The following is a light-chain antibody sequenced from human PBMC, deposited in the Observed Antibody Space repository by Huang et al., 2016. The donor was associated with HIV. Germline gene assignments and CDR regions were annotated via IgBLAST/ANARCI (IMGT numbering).Light chain of an antibody. V-gene: IGKV1-5*03. Sequence: DIQMTQSPSTLSASVGDRVTITCRASQIISAWLAWYQQKPGKAPKLLIYKASSLESGVPSRVSGSGSGTEFTLTISSLQPDDFATYYCQQYSSYSWTFGQGTKVEIK. J-gene: IGKJ1*01. CDR1: QIISAW. CDR3: QQYSSYSWT. CDR2: KAS.